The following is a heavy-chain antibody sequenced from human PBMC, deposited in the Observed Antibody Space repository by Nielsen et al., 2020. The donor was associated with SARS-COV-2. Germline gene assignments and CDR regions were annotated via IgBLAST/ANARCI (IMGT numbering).Heavy chain of an antibody. J-gene: IGHJ4*02. V-gene: IGHV3-48*04. CDR2: ISSSSTTI. Sequence: GESLKISCSASGFTFSRYSMNWVRQAPGKGLEWVSYISSSSTTIYYADSVKGRFTISRDNAKNSLYLQMNSLRAEDTAVYYCARGRYGSGSTLEYWGQGTLVTVSS. CDR1: GFTFSRYS. CDR3: ARGRYGSGSTLEY. D-gene: IGHD3-10*01.